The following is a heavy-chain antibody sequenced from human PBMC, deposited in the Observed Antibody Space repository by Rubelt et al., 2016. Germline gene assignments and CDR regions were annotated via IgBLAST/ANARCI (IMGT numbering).Heavy chain of an antibody. CDR2: ISAYNGNT. CDR3: ARRDGYNWDDAFDI. V-gene: IGHV1-18*01. Sequence: QVQLVQSGAEVKKPGASVKVSCKASGYTFTSYGISWVRQAPGQGLEWMGWISAYNGNTNYATKIQVRVTMATYTSTSTAYLELRSLRSDDTAVYYCARRDGYNWDDAFDIWGQGTMVTVSS. J-gene: IGHJ3*02. D-gene: IGHD5-24*01. CDR1: GYTFTSYG.